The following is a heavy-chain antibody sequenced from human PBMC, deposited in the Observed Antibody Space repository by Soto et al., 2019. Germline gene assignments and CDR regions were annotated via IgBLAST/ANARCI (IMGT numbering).Heavy chain of an antibody. D-gene: IGHD3-3*01. V-gene: IGHV4-39*01. CDR3: ARGAWLRFLEGFPIRRFDP. Sequence: SETLSLTCTVSGGSISSSDFYWGWLRQPPGKGLDFIGSMYYSGTTYYNPSLKNRITISVDTSKNQFSLKLISVTAADTAVYYCARGAWLRFLEGFPIRRFDPWGQGTLVTVSS. CDR2: MYYSGTT. J-gene: IGHJ5*02. CDR1: GGSISSSDFY.